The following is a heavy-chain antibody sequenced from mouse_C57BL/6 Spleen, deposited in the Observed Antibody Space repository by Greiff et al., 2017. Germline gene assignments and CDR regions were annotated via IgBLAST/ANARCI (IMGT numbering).Heavy chain of an antibody. V-gene: IGHV3-6*01. CDR3: AREELGRENYAMDY. J-gene: IGHJ4*01. Sequence: EVQVVESGPGLVKPSQSLSLTCSVTGYSITSGYYWNWIRQFPGNKLEWMGYISYDGSNNYNPSLKNRISITRDTSKNQFFLKLNSVTTEDTATYYCAREELGRENYAMDYWGQGTSVTVSS. CDR1: GYSITSGYY. D-gene: IGHD4-1*01. CDR2: ISYDGSN.